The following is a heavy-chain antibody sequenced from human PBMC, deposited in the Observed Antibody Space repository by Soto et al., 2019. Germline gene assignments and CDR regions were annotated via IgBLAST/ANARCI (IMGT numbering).Heavy chain of an antibody. J-gene: IGHJ6*02. Sequence: QVQLQESGPGLVKPSETLSLTCTVSGGSVSSGSYYWSWIRQPPGKGLEWIGYIYYSGSTNYNPSRKSRVTISVDTSKNQFSLKLSSVTAADTAVYYCARDRAYCGGDCYLRPSFYYGMDVWGQGTTVTVSS. CDR2: IYYSGST. CDR3: ARDRAYCGGDCYLRPSFYYGMDV. CDR1: GGSVSSGSYY. D-gene: IGHD2-21*02. V-gene: IGHV4-61*01.